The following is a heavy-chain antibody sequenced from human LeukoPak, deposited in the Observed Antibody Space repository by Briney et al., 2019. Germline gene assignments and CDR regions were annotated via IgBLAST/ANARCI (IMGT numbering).Heavy chain of an antibody. Sequence: SETLSLTCAVSGGSISSYYWSWIRQPPGKGLEWIGYIYYSGSTNYNPSLKSRVTISVDTSKNQFSLKLSSVTAADTAVYYCAREIHFDSSGQRTLHAFDIWGQGTMVTVSS. V-gene: IGHV4-59*01. J-gene: IGHJ3*02. CDR3: AREIHFDSSGQRTLHAFDI. CDR1: GGSISSYY. D-gene: IGHD3-22*01. CDR2: IYYSGST.